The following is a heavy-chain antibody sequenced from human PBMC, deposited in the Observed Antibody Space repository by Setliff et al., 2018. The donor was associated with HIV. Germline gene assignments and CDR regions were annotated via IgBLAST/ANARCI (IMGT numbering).Heavy chain of an antibody. J-gene: IGHJ5*02. CDR3: ARWVIRGYNYGLGGEFDP. Sequence: SVKVSCKASGGTFSSYAMTWVRQAPGQGLEWLGGIIPILGTSNFAQKFQDRVTFAADESTSTAYMELSSLRSEDTAVYYCARWVIRGYNYGLGGEFDPWGQGTLVTVSS. D-gene: IGHD5-18*01. V-gene: IGHV1-69*13. CDR1: GGTFSSYA. CDR2: IIPILGTS.